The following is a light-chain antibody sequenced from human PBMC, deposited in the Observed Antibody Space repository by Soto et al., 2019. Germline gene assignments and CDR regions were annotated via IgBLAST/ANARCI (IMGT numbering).Light chain of an antibody. Sequence: EIVLTQSPGTLSLSPGERATLSCRASQSVSSSYLAWYQQKPGQAPRLLIYGASNRAAGIPGRFSGSGSGTDFTLTISRLEPEDFAVYVCQQYGSSPLTFGQGTKVEIK. CDR1: QSVSSSY. J-gene: IGKJ1*01. CDR3: QQYGSSPLT. V-gene: IGKV3-20*01. CDR2: GAS.